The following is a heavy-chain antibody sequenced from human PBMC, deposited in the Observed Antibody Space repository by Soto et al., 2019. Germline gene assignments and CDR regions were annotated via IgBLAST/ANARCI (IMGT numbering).Heavy chain of an antibody. CDR2: ISSSSSTI. J-gene: IGHJ4*01. Sequence: EVQLVEYGGGLVQPGGSLRLSCAAYGFTFSSYSMNWVRQAPGKGLAWVSYISSSSSTIYYADSVKCRFTISRDNAKNSLYLQMNSLRAEDTAVYYCARVVISGSSLDYWGHGTLGTVSS. CDR1: GFTFSSYS. V-gene: IGHV3-48*01. CDR3: ARVVISGSSLDY. D-gene: IGHD1-26*01.